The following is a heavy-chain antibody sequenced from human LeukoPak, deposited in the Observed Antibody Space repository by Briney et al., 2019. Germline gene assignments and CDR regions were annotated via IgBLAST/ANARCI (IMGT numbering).Heavy chain of an antibody. CDR2: INAGNGNT. J-gene: IGHJ4*02. CDR1: GYTFTSYA. CDR3: ARGPPTSYGDYLFIDY. Sequence: GASVKVSCKASGYTFTSYAMHWVRQAPGQRLEWMGWINAGNGNTKYSQKFQGRVTITRDTSASTAYMELSSLRSEDTAVYYCARGPPTSYGDYLFIDYWGQGTLVTVSS. D-gene: IGHD4-17*01. V-gene: IGHV1-3*01.